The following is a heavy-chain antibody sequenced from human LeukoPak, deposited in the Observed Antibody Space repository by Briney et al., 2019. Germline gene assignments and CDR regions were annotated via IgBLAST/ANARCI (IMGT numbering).Heavy chain of an antibody. Sequence: GASVKVSCKASGYTFTSYGISWVRQAPGQGLEWMGWISAYNGNTNYAQKLQGRVTMTRDTSISTAYMELSRLRSDDTAVYYCAKGSGYEAQYYYYYMDVWGKGTTVTISS. J-gene: IGHJ6*03. CDR2: ISAYNGNT. V-gene: IGHV1-18*01. D-gene: IGHD5-12*01. CDR1: GYTFTSYG. CDR3: AKGSGYEAQYYYYYMDV.